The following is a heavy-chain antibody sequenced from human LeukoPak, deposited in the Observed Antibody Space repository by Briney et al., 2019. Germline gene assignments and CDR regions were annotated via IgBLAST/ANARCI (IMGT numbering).Heavy chain of an antibody. CDR2: IIPIFGTA. CDR1: GGTFSSYA. CDR3: ARSPNSGSHPYYFDY. V-gene: IGHV1-69*01. D-gene: IGHD1-26*01. Sequence: SVKVSCKASGGTFSSYAISWVRQAPGQGLEWMGGIIPIFGTANYAQKFQGRVTITADESTSTAYMELSSLRSEDTAVYYCARSPNSGSHPYYFDYWGQGTLVTVSS. J-gene: IGHJ4*01.